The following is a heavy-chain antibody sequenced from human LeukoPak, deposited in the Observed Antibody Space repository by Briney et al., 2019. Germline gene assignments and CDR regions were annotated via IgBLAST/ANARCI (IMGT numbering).Heavy chain of an antibody. V-gene: IGHV4-38-2*02. CDR2: IYHSGSS. J-gene: IGHJ6*03. CDR3: ARAVGSGSFQTYYYYMDV. D-gene: IGHD3-10*01. CDR1: GYSISSGYY. Sequence: SETLSLTCTVSGYSISSGYYWGWIRQPPGKGLEWIGNIYHSGSSYYNPSLKSRVTISVETSKNQFSLRLSSVTAADTAVYYCARAVGSGSFQTYYYYMDVWGKGTTVTISS.